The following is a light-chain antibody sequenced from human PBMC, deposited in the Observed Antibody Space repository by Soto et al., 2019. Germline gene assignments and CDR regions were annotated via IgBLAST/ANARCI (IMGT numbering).Light chain of an antibody. Sequence: VLKQPPSVSVAPGQRVTISCTVSSSNIGAGYDVHWYQQLPGAAPKLLIYGNSNRPSGVPDRFSGSKSGTSASLAITGLQAEDEADYYCQSYDSSLSGYVFGTGTKVTVL. CDR1: SSNIGAGYD. CDR3: QSYDSSLSGYV. CDR2: GNS. J-gene: IGLJ1*01. V-gene: IGLV1-40*01.